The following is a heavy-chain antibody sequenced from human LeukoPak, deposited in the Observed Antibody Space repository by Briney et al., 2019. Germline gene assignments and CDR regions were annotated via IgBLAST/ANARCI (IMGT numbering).Heavy chain of an antibody. CDR3: ARDRRTVTVDAFDI. Sequence: SQTLSLTCTVSGGSISSGDYYWSWIRQPPGKGLEWIGYIYYSGSTYYNPSLKSRVTISVDTSKNQFSLKLSSVTAADTAVYYCARDRRTVTVDAFDIWGQGTMVAVSS. V-gene: IGHV4-30-4*01. CDR2: IYYSGST. CDR1: GGSISSGDYY. J-gene: IGHJ3*02. D-gene: IGHD4-17*01.